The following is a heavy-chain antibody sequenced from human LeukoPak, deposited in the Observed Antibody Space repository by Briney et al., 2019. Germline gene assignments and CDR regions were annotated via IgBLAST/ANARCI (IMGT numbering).Heavy chain of an antibody. CDR2: IIPILGIA. CDR3: ARGARSRLAGTVGYYMDV. V-gene: IGHV1-69*02. D-gene: IGHD6-19*01. J-gene: IGHJ6*03. Sequence: SVKVSCKASGGTFSSYTISWVRQAPGQGLEWMGRIIPILGIANYAQKFQGRVTITADESTSTAYMELSSLRSEDTAVYYRARGARSRLAGTVGYYMDVWGKGTTVTVSS. CDR1: GGTFSSYT.